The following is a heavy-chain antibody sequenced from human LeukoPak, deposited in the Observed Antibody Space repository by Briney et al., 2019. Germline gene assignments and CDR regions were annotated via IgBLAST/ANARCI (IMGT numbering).Heavy chain of an antibody. D-gene: IGHD6-13*01. J-gene: IGHJ4*02. CDR3: ARAHSSTWSSYFDS. V-gene: IGHV3-30-3*01. CDR1: GFTFNIYP. CDR2: ISHDGSNK. Sequence: GGSLRLSCAASGFTFNIYPMHWVRQAPGKGLEREAVISHDGSNKYYADSVRGRFTISRDNSKSTLYLQMNSLTTEDTAVYYCARAHSSTWSSYFDSWGQGTLVTVSS.